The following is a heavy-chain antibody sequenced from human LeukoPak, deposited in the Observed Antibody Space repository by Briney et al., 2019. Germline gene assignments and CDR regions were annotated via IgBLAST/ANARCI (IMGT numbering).Heavy chain of an antibody. V-gene: IGHV4-39*01. D-gene: IGHD4-17*01. Sequence: PSETLSLTCTVSGGSISSSSYYWGWIRQPPGKGLEWIGSIYYSGSTYYNPSLKSRVTISVDTSKNQFSLKLSSVTAADTAVYYCASPGPNLYGDYGSEKFDYWGQGTLVTVSS. CDR2: IYYSGST. CDR3: ASPGPNLYGDYGSEKFDY. J-gene: IGHJ4*02. CDR1: GGSISSSSYY.